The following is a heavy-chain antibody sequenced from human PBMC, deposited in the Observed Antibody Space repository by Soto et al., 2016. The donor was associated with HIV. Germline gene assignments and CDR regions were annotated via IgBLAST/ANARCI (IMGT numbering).Heavy chain of an antibody. D-gene: IGHD2-2*01. CDR2: IYSGGST. CDR3: ARSGYQLLKWANVFDI. Sequence: EVQLVESGGGLVQPGGSLRLSCAASGFTVSSNYMSWVRQAPGKGLEWVSVIYSGGSTYYADSVKGRFTISRDNSKNTLYLQMNSLRAEDTAVYYCARSGYQLLKWANVFDIWGQGTMVTVSS. V-gene: IGHV3-66*01. CDR1: GFTVSSNY. J-gene: IGHJ3*02.